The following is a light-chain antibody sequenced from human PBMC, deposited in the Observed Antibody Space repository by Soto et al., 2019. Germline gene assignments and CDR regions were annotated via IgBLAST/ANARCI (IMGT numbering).Light chain of an antibody. J-gene: IGLJ3*02. CDR2: LNSDGSH. Sequence: QPVLTQSPSASASLGASVKLTCTLSSGHSSYAIAWHQQQPEKGPRYLMKLNSDGSHSKGDGIPDRFSGSSSGAERYLTISSLQSEDEADYYCQTWGTGNHWVFGGGTTVTVL. CDR1: SGHSSYA. CDR3: QTWGTGNHWV. V-gene: IGLV4-69*01.